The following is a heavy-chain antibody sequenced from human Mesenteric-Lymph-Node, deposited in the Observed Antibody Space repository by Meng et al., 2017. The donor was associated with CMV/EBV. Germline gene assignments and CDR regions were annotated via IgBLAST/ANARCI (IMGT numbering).Heavy chain of an antibody. V-gene: IGHV5-51*01. J-gene: IGHJ6*02. CDR3: ARHRATYDSSGYWSYYYYGMDV. D-gene: IGHD3-22*01. Sequence: KVSCKGSGYSFTSYWIGWVRQLPGKGLEWMGIIYPGDSDTRYSPSFQGQVTIPADKSISTAYLQWSSLKASDTAMYYCARHRATYDSSGYWSYYYYGMDVWGQGTTVTVSS. CDR1: GYSFTSYW. CDR2: IYPGDSDT.